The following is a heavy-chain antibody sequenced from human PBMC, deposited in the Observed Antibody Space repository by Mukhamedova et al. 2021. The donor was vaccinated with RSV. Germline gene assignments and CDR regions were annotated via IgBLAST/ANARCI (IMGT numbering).Heavy chain of an antibody. CDR3: AKGRGGFDY. V-gene: IGHV3-23*01. J-gene: IGHJ4*02. CDR2: ISSSGGKT. D-gene: IGHD3-10*01. Sequence: GKGLEWVSSISSSGGKTYYTDSVKGRFTISRDNSKKTLYLQMNSLRAEDTAVFYCAKGRGGFDYWVQGTLVTVSS.